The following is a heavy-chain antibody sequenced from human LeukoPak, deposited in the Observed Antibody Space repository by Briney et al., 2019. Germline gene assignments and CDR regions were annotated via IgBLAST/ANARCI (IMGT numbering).Heavy chain of an antibody. CDR1: GYTFTGYY. V-gene: IGHV1-2*02. J-gene: IGHJ4*02. D-gene: IGHD3-10*01. CDR3: AREIGRMVRGVIYY. CDR2: INPNSGGT. Sequence: GASVKVSCKASGYTFTGYYMHWVRQAPGQGLEWMGWINPNSGGTNYAQKFQGRVTMTRNTSISTAYMELSSLRSEDTAVYYCAREIGRMVRGVIYYWGQGTLVTVSS.